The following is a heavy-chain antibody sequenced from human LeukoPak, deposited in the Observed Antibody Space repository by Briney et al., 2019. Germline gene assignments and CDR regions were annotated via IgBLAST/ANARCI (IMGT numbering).Heavy chain of an antibody. J-gene: IGHJ3*02. Sequence: GGTLRLSCAASGFTFSSYAMSWVRQAPGKGLEWVSAISGSGGSTYYADSVKGRFTISRDNSKNTLYLQMNSLSAEDTAVYYCAKDSLWFREEVDAFDIWGQGTMVTVSS. D-gene: IGHD3-10*01. CDR1: GFTFSSYA. V-gene: IGHV3-23*01. CDR3: AKDSLWFREEVDAFDI. CDR2: ISGSGGST.